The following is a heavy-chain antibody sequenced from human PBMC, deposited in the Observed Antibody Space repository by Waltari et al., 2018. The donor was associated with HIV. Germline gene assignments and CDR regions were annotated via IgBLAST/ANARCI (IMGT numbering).Heavy chain of an antibody. CDR3: AKDWRSGYYTGRSYALDV. CDR1: GFTFSNYD. D-gene: IGHD3-3*01. Sequence: QVQLVESGGGVVQPGRSLGLSCAASGFTFSNYDLPWVRQAPGRGLEWVAVVSYAGIAYYADSLRGRFTISRDTPEDTLYLQINSLRADDTAVYYCAKDWRSGYYTGRSYALDVWGQGTTVTVSS. CDR2: VSYAGIA. V-gene: IGHV3-30*18. J-gene: IGHJ6*02.